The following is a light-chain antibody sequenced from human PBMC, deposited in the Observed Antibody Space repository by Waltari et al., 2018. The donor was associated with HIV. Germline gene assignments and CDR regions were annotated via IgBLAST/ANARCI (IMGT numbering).Light chain of an antibody. J-gene: IGLJ2*01. V-gene: IGLV2-14*03. CDR1: TSDIGPSHS. CDR2: DVS. CDR3: SSYRTTFI. Sequence: QSALTQPASMSGSPGQSITISCAGPTSDIGPSHSVSWYQQHTDRAPKLIIYDVSYRPSAVDSRFSGSKSGNTASLTISDLRSDDEAVYYCSSYRTTFIFGAGTKLNVL.